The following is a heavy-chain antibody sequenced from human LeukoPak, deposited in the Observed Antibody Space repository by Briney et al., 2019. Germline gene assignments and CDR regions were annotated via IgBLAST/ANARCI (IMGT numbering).Heavy chain of an antibody. Sequence: GASVKVSCKSSGYTFTSYGISWVRQAPGQGLEWMGWISAYNGNTNYARKLQGRVTMTTDTSTSTAYMELRSLRSDDTAVYYCARTAAIVPFFDYWGQGTLVTVSS. D-gene: IGHD2-2*01. CDR1: GYTFTSYG. CDR2: ISAYNGNT. CDR3: ARTAAIVPFFDY. V-gene: IGHV1-18*01. J-gene: IGHJ4*02.